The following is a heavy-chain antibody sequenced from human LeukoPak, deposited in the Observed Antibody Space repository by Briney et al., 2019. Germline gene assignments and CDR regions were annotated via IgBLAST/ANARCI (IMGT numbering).Heavy chain of an antibody. CDR2: ISGSGGST. Sequence: GGSLRLSCAASGFTFSSYAMSWVRQAPGKGLEWVSAISGSGGSTYYADSVKGRFTISRDNSKNTLYLQMNSLRAEDTAVCYCARAIDCSSTICSLWGWFDYWGPGTLVTVSS. CDR3: ARAIDCSSTICSLWGWFDY. D-gene: IGHD2-2*01. J-gene: IGHJ4*02. CDR1: GFTFSSYA. V-gene: IGHV3-23*01.